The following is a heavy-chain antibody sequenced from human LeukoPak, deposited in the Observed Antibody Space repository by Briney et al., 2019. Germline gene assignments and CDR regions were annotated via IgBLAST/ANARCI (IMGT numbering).Heavy chain of an antibody. Sequence: GGSLRLSCAASGFTFDDYAMHWVRQAPGKGLEWVSGISWNSGSIGYADSVKGRFTVSRDNAKNSLYLQMNSLRAEDTALYYCAKAGNIAALLDYCGQGTLVTVSS. CDR3: AKAGNIAALLDY. CDR2: ISWNSGSI. CDR1: GFTFDDYA. D-gene: IGHD6-6*01. V-gene: IGHV3-9*01. J-gene: IGHJ4*02.